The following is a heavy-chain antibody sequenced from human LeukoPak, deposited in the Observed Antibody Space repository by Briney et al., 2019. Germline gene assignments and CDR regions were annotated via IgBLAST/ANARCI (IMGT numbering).Heavy chain of an antibody. J-gene: IGHJ6*02. Sequence: GGSLRLSCAASGSAFSRSWIHWVRQAPGKGLVWVSHINNDATRTTYADSVRGRFTISRDNAKNTVSLQMNSLRAEDTAVYCCASDGAYAMAVWGQGTTVTVSS. D-gene: IGHD1-26*01. CDR1: GSAFSRSW. V-gene: IGHV3-74*01. CDR2: INNDATRT. CDR3: ASDGAYAMAV.